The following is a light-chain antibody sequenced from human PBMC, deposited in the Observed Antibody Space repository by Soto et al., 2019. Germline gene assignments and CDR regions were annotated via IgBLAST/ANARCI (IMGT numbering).Light chain of an antibody. CDR2: GAS. CDR3: QHYNDWPPTWT. J-gene: IGKJ1*01. CDR1: QSVSSK. V-gene: IGKV3-15*01. Sequence: EIVMTQFPATLSVSPGERVTLSCRASQSVSSKLAWYQQKPGQAPRVLIYGASTRATGIPARFSGSGSGTEFTLTISSLQSEDFAVYYCQHYNDWPPTWTFGQGTKADIK.